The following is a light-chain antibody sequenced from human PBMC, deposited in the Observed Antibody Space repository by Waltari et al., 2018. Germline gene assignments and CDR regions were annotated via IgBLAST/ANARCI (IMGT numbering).Light chain of an antibody. CDR2: DAS. J-gene: IGKJ2*01. Sequence: EIVLTQSPATLSLSPGERATLSCRASQSVSSNLGWYQQKPGLAPRLLIFDASNRATGIPARFSGSGSGTDFTLTISSLEPEDFAVYYCQQRGSRPRTFGQGTKLEIK. CDR3: QQRGSRPRT. CDR1: QSVSSN. V-gene: IGKV3-11*01.